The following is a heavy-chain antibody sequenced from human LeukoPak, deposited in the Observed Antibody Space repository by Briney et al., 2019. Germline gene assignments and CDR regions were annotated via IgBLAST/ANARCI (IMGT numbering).Heavy chain of an antibody. D-gene: IGHD1-26*01. Sequence: SETLSLTCTVSGGSISTYYWSWIRQPPGKGLEWIGYISDSGSTNYNPSLKSRVTISVDTSKNQFSLRLSSVTAADTAVYYCARLRGRERGNYFGYWGQGTLVTVSS. J-gene: IGHJ4*02. CDR1: GGSISTYY. CDR2: ISDSGST. V-gene: IGHV4-59*01. CDR3: ARLRGRERGNYFGY.